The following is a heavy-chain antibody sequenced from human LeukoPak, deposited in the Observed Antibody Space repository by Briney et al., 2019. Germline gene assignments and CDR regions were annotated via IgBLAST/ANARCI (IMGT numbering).Heavy chain of an antibody. CDR2: ISYDGSNK. D-gene: IGHD5-18*01. Sequence: GGSLRLSCAASGFTFSSYAMHWVRQAPGKGLEWVAVISYDGSNKYYADSVKGRFTISRDNSKNTLSLQMNSLRAEDTAVYYCAKATTGYSYGTAPDYWGQGTLVTVSS. J-gene: IGHJ4*02. CDR3: AKATTGYSYGTAPDY. V-gene: IGHV3-30-3*01. CDR1: GFTFSSYA.